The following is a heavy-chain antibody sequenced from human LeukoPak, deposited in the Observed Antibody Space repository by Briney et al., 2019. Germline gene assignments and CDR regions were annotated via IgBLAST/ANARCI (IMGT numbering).Heavy chain of an antibody. D-gene: IGHD1-14*01. CDR2: IYSGGST. CDR1: GFTVSSNY. J-gene: IGHJ4*02. Sequence: GGSLTLSCAASGFTVSSNYMSWVRQAPGKGLEWVSVIYSGGSTYYADSVKGRFTISRDNSKNTLYLQMNSLRAEDTAVYYCARAIGYDLPLSYCGQGTLVTVSS. CDR3: ARAIGYDLPLSY. V-gene: IGHV3-53*01.